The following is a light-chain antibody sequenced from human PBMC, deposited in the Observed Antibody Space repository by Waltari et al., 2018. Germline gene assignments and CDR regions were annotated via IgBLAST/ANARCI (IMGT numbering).Light chain of an antibody. CDR2: DIN. CDR3: CSYVGSNIYWV. CDR1: SSDVGGYNY. V-gene: IGLV2-11*01. Sequence: QSALTQPRSVSGSPGQSVTISCTGTSSDVGGYNYVSWYQQHPDKAPKLIIYDINKRPSGGPHRVSGSKSGNTASLTTSGLQAEDEADYYCCSYVGSNIYWVFGGGTKLTVL. J-gene: IGLJ3*02.